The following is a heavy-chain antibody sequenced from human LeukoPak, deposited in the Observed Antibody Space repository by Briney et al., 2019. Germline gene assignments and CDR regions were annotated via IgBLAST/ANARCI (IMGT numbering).Heavy chain of an antibody. D-gene: IGHD3-10*01. CDR3: ARDVSYGSGMYYFDY. CDR2: IYYSGST. Sequence: PSETLSLTCTVSGGSISSYYWSWIRQPPGKGLEWIGYIYYSGSTNYNPSLKSRVTISVDTSKNQFSLKLSSVTAADTAVYYCARDVSYGSGMYYFDYRGQGTLVTVSS. CDR1: GGSISSYY. J-gene: IGHJ4*02. V-gene: IGHV4-59*01.